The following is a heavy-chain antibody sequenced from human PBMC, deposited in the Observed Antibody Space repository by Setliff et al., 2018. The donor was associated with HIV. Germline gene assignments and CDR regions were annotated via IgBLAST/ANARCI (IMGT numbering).Heavy chain of an antibody. D-gene: IGHD3-3*01. CDR1: GASISSISYY. CDR2: IFYSGST. V-gene: IGHV4-39*07. CDR3: ARSKTFYDFWGGYYTHGAFKI. J-gene: IGHJ3*02. Sequence: SETLSLTCSVSGASISSISYYWGWIRQPPGKGLEWIGSIFYSGSTFYNPSLKRRVTISADTSKNQFSLKMGSLTAADTAVYYCARSKTFYDFWGGYYTHGAFKIWGLGTMVTVSS.